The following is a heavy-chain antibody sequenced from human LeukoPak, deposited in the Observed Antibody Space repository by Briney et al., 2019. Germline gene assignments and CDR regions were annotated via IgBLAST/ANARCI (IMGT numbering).Heavy chain of an antibody. D-gene: IGHD3-9*01. J-gene: IGHJ4*02. V-gene: IGHV1-69*01. CDR3: ARASLRYYDILWYFDY. Sequence: GSSVKVSCKASGGTFSSYAISWVRQAPGQGLEWMGGIIPIFGTANYAQKFQGRVTITADESTSTAYMELSGLRSEDTAVYYCARASLRYYDILWYFDYWGQGTLVTVSS. CDR1: GGTFSSYA. CDR2: IIPIFGTA.